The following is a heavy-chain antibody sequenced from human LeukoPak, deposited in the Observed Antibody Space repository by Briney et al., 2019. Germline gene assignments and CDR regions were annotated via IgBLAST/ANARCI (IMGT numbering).Heavy chain of an antibody. CDR2: IYSSGST. J-gene: IGHJ4*01. Sequence: PSETLSLICSVPGVSMTGYYWSWIRQAPGKAPEWIGYIYSSGSTNYNPSLNSRVTMSLDASKNQFSLKLTFVTAADTAVYYCATRPADGSWYGVFDFWSRGTLVTVSS. V-gene: IGHV4-59*01. CDR1: GVSMTGYY. D-gene: IGHD3-10*01. CDR3: ATRPADGSWYGVFDF.